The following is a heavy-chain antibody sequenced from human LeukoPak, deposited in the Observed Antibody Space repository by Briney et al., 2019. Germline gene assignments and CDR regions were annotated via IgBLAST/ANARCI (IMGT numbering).Heavy chain of an antibody. J-gene: IGHJ3*02. V-gene: IGHV3-21*01. CDR3: ARGLVIAVDDAFDI. D-gene: IGHD6-19*01. CDR1: GFTFSSYS. CDR2: ISSSSSYI. Sequence: GGSLRLSCAASGFTFSSYSMNWVRQAPGKGLEWVSSISSSSSYIYYADSVKGRFTISRDNAKNSLYLQMNSLRAEDTAVYYCARGLVIAVDDAFDIWGQGTMVTVSS.